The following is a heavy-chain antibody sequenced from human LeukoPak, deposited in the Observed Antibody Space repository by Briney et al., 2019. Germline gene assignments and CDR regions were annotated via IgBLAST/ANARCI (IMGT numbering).Heavy chain of an antibody. Sequence: ASVEVSCKASGGTFSSYAISWVRQAPGQGLEWMGGIIPIFGTANYAQKFQGRVTITADKSTSTAYMELSSLRSEDTAVYYCATDYYDSSGFPTHYYMDVWGKGTTVTVSS. CDR1: GGTFSSYA. D-gene: IGHD3-22*01. CDR2: IIPIFGTA. CDR3: ATDYYDSSGFPTHYYMDV. V-gene: IGHV1-69*06. J-gene: IGHJ6*03.